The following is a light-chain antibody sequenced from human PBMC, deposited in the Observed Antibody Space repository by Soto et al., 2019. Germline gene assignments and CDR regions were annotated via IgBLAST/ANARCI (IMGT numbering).Light chain of an antibody. J-gene: IGLJ2*01. V-gene: IGLV2-14*01. CDR2: DVS. CDR3: SSYTSTYTVV. CDR1: SSDVGGYNY. Sequence: QSALTQPASVSGSPGQSITISCTGTSSDVGGYNYVSWYQQYPGKAPKLIIYDVSNRPSGVSNRFSGSKSGNTASLTISGRQAEDEADYCCSSYTSTYTVVFGGGTKLTVL.